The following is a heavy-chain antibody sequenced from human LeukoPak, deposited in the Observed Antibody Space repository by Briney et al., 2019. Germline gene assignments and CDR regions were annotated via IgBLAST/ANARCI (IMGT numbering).Heavy chain of an antibody. V-gene: IGHV4-61*08. CDR3: ARPGHYYGMDV. J-gene: IGHJ6*02. CDR1: GGSISSGDYY. Sequence: SQTLSLTCTVSGGSISSGDYYWSWIRQPPGRGLEWIGYIYYSGSTNYNPSLKSRVTISVDTSKNQFSLKLSSVTAADTAVYYCARPGHYYGMDVWGQGTTVTVSS. CDR2: IYYSGST.